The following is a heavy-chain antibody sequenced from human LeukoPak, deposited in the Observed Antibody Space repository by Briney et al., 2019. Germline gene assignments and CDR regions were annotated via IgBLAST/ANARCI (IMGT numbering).Heavy chain of an antibody. CDR2: ISAYNGNT. CDR1: GYTFTSYG. D-gene: IGHD3-22*01. V-gene: IGHV1-18*01. Sequence: ASVKVSCKASGYTFTSYGISWVRQAPGQGLEWMGWISAYNGNTNYAQKLQGRVTMTTDTSTSTAYMELRSLRSDDTALYYCAREGRRYYDSSGARPLDYWGQGTLVTVSS. J-gene: IGHJ4*02. CDR3: AREGRRYYDSSGARPLDY.